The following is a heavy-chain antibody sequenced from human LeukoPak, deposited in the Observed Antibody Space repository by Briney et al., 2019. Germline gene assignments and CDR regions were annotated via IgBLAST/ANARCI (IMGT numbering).Heavy chain of an antibody. V-gene: IGHV3-30*02. J-gene: IGHJ6*03. CDR2: IRFDGSDK. Sequence: PGGSLRLSSAASGLIFSGHGMHCVREAPRKGLERVAFIRFDGSDKYYADSVKGRFTISRDNSEKTLYLQMSSLRPEDTAVYYCAKDSYYCSDNCPQYYYYMDVWGKGTTVTVSS. D-gene: IGHD2-15*01. CDR3: AKDSYYCSDNCPQYYYYMDV. CDR1: GLIFSGHG.